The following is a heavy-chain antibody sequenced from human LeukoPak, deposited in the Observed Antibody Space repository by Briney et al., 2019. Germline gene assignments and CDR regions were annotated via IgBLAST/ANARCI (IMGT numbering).Heavy chain of an antibody. D-gene: IGHD5-18*01. Sequence: ASLKVSCKASGYTFTNYYMHWVRQAPGQGLEWMGIINPSGGSTSYAQKLQGSVTMTRDTSTSTVYMELSSLRSEGTAVYYCARFSYGGGGYFDYWGQGTLVTVSS. CDR2: INPSGGST. CDR3: ARFSYGGGGYFDY. V-gene: IGHV1-46*04. CDR1: GYTFTNYY. J-gene: IGHJ4*02.